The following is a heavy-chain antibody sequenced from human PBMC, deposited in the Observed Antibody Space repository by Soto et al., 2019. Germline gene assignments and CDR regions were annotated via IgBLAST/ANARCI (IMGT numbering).Heavy chain of an antibody. J-gene: IGHJ4*02. CDR2: IIPIFGTA. Sequence: QVQLVQSGAEVKKPGSSVKVSCKASGGTFSSYSINWVRQAPGQGLEWMGEIIPIFGTANYAQKCQGRVTITADESTSTAYMELSSLRSEDTAVYYCARDGGRHSGGIDYWRQGTLVTASS. CDR1: GGTFSSYS. D-gene: IGHD1-26*01. CDR3: ARDGGRHSGGIDY. V-gene: IGHV1-69*01.